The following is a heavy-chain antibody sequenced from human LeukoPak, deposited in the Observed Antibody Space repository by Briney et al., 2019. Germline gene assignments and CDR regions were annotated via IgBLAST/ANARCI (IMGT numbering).Heavy chain of an antibody. D-gene: IGHD4-11*01. V-gene: IGHV1-8*03. CDR1: GYTFTSYD. CDR3: ARGVYSAGYAFDI. CDR2: MNPNSGNT. Sequence: ASVKVSCKASGYTFTSYDINWVRQATGQGLEWMGWMNPNSGNTGYAQKFQGRATITRNTSISTAYMELSSLRSEDTAVYYCARGVYSAGYAFDIWGQGTMVTVSS. J-gene: IGHJ3*02.